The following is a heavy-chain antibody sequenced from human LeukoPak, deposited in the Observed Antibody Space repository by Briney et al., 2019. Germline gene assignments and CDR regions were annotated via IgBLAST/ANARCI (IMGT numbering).Heavy chain of an antibody. V-gene: IGHV3-15*01. CDR1: GFTFSDAW. D-gene: IGHD6-13*01. CDR2: IKSKTYGRTT. CDR3: ITVKQLGP. J-gene: IGHJ5*02. Sequence: PGGSLRLSCAASGFTFSDAWMSWVRQAPGKGLEWVGRIKSKTYGRTTDYAAPVKGRFTTPRDDSKNTLYLQMNSLKTEDTAVYYCITVKQLGPWGQGTLVTVSS.